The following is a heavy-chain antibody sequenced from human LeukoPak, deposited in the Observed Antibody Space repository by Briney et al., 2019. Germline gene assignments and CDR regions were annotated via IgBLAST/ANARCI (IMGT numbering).Heavy chain of an antibody. D-gene: IGHD5-18*01. Sequence: GGSLRLSCGASGFTFSSHWMTWVRQAPGEGLEFVANIKEDGSENNYANSVKGRFTISRDNSKNTLYLQMNSLRAEDTAVYYCARELVPGYSYGPYYYGMDVWGQGTTVTVSS. CDR2: IKEDGSEN. CDR1: GFTFSSHW. J-gene: IGHJ6*02. V-gene: IGHV3-7*01. CDR3: ARELVPGYSYGPYYYGMDV.